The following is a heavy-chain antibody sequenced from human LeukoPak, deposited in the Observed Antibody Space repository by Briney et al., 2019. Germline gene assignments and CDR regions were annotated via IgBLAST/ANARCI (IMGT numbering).Heavy chain of an antibody. J-gene: IGHJ4*02. CDR2: IFYSGST. V-gene: IGHV4-59*08. Sequence: SETLSLTCTVSGGSINSYYWSWIRQPPGKGLEWIGYIFYSGSTNYNPSLKSRVTISVDTSKNQFSLKLSSVTAADTAVYYCARRITSSGYYRDDSWGQGTLVTVSS. CDR1: GGSINSYY. D-gene: IGHD3-22*01. CDR3: ARRITSSGYYRDDS.